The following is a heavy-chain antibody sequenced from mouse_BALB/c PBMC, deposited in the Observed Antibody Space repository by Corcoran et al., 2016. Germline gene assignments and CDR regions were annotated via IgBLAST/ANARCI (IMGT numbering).Heavy chain of an antibody. CDR3: ARDSSGWFAY. Sequence: QVTLKESGPGILQPSQTLSLTCSFSGFSLSTSGMGLSWIRQPSGKGLEWLAHIYWDDDKRYNPSLKSRLTISKDTSSNQVFLKITSVDTADTATYYCARDSSGWFAYWGQGTLVTVSA. V-gene: IGHV8-12*01. CDR1: GFSLSTSGMG. CDR2: IYWDDDK. J-gene: IGHJ3*01. D-gene: IGHD3-2*01.